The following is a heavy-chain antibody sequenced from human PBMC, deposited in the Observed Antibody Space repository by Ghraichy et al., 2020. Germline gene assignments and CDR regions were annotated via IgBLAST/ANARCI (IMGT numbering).Heavy chain of an antibody. Sequence: GGSLRLSCAASGFTFSSYAMSWVRQAPGKGLEWVSAISGSGGSTYYADSVKGRFTISRDNSKNTLYLQMNSLRAEDTAVYYCAKDSSPVRGVIQLVNYFDYWGQGTLVTVSS. D-gene: IGHD3-10*02. J-gene: IGHJ4*02. CDR1: GFTFSSYA. CDR2: ISGSGGST. CDR3: AKDSSPVRGVIQLVNYFDY. V-gene: IGHV3-23*01.